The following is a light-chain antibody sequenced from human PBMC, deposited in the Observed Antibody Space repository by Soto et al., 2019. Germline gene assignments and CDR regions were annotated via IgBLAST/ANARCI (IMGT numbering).Light chain of an antibody. CDR3: QQYSTSPWT. CDR1: QSVSSSY. CDR2: GAS. Sequence: EIVLTQSPGTLSLSPGARATLSCRANQSVSSSYLAWYQHKPGQAPRLLIYGASSRATGIPDRFSGSGTGTAFALTISGLEPEDSAVYWCQQYSTSPWTFGQGTKVEIK. J-gene: IGKJ1*01. V-gene: IGKV3-20*01.